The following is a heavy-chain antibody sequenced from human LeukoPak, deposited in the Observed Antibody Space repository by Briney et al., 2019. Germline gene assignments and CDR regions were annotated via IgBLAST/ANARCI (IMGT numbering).Heavy chain of an antibody. CDR3: ARTGIAARPTVWFDP. V-gene: IGHV3-74*03. D-gene: IGHD6-6*01. CDR1: GFTFSKYW. Sequence: GGSLRLSCVASGFTFSKYWMHWVRQAPGKGLVWVSYINSDGSSTKYADSVKGRFPISRDNAMNTLYLQMNSLRAEDTALYYCARTGIAARPTVWFDPWGQGTLVTVSS. CDR2: INSDGSST. J-gene: IGHJ5*02.